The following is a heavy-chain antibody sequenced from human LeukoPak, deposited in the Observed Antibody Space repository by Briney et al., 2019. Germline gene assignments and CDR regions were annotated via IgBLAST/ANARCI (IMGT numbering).Heavy chain of an antibody. CDR3: ARPHKDRYGPGSNAFDI. CDR2: IIPIFGTA. D-gene: IGHD3-10*01. V-gene: IGHV1-69*13. Sequence: GASVKVSCKASGGTFSSYAISWVRQAPGQGLEWMGGIIPIFGTANYAQKFQGRVTITADESTSTAYMELSSLRSEDTAVYYCARPHKDRYGPGSNAFDIWGQGTMVTVSS. CDR1: GGTFSSYA. J-gene: IGHJ3*02.